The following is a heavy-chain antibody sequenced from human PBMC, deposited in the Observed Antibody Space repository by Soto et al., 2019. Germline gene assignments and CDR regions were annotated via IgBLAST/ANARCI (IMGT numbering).Heavy chain of an antibody. V-gene: IGHV4-34*01. Sequence: QVQLQQWGAGLLKPSETLSLTCAVYGGSFSGYYWSWIRQPPGKGLEWIGEINHSGSTNYNPSLKSRVTISVDTSKNQCALKLSSVTAADTAVYYCASRLGYYDILTGYYSYWGQGTLVTVSS. D-gene: IGHD3-9*01. J-gene: IGHJ4*02. CDR3: ASRLGYYDILTGYYSY. CDR1: GGSFSGYY. CDR2: INHSGST.